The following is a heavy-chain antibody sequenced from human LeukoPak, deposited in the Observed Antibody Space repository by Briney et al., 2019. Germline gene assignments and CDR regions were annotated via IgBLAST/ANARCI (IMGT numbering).Heavy chain of an antibody. V-gene: IGHV1-69*04. D-gene: IGHD4-23*01. CDR2: ISPIFGIA. J-gene: IGHJ6*02. CDR1: GGTFSSYA. Sequence: ASVKVSCKASGGTFSSYAISWVRQAPGQGLEWMGRISPIFGIANYAHKFQGRVTITADKSTSTAYMQLSSLRSEDTAVYYCARGATVVEAYGMDVWGQGTTVTVSS. CDR3: ARGATVVEAYGMDV.